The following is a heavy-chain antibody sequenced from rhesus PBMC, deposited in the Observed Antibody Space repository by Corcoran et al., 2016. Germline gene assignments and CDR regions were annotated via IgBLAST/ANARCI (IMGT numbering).Heavy chain of an antibody. V-gene: IGHV3-78*01. CDR1: GFTLVVYA. J-gene: IGHJ4*01. D-gene: IGHD6-31*01. CDR3: ARGADSSGSYYFDY. Sequence: EVQLVESGGGVVQPGGSLRRSCAAFGFTLVVYAVGWVRQAPGKGLEWVSDISCNGVIKRYAGSVKGRFTISRDNAKNSLYLQMNRLRAEDTALYYCARGADSSGSYYFDYWGQGVLVTVSS. CDR2: ISCNGVIK.